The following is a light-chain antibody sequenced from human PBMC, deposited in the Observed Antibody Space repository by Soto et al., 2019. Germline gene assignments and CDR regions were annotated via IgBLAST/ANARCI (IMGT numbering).Light chain of an antibody. Sequence: QSALTQPPSVSGSPGQSVTISCTGTSSDVGRYNRVSWYQQPPGTAPKLMIYEVSNRPSGVPDRFSGSKSGNTASLTISGLQAEDEADYYCSSYTSSSTVLFGGGTQLTVL. CDR1: SSDVGRYNR. J-gene: IGLJ2*01. CDR3: SSYTSSSTVL. CDR2: EVS. V-gene: IGLV2-18*02.